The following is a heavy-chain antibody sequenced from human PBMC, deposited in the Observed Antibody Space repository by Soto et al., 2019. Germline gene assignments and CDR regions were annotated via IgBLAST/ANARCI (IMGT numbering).Heavy chain of an antibody. J-gene: IGHJ6*02. CDR2: IIPIFGTA. D-gene: IGHD4-17*01. Sequence: ASVKVSCKASGGTFSSYAISWVRQAPGQGLEWMGGIIPIFGTANYAQKFQGRVTITADESTSTAYMELSSLRSEDTAVYYCATGRNDYGGNSGGMDVWGQGTTVTVSS. CDR1: GGTFSSYA. CDR3: ATGRNDYGGNSGGMDV. V-gene: IGHV1-69*13.